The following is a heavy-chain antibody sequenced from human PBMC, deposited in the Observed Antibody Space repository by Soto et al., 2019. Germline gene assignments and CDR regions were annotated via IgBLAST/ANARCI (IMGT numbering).Heavy chain of an antibody. CDR2: ISYDGSNK. V-gene: IGHV3-30-3*01. CDR1: GFTFSSYA. Sequence: QVQLVESGGGVVQPGRSLRLSCAASGFTFSSYAMHWVRQAPGKGLEWVAVISYDGSNKYYADSVKGRFTISRDNSKNTLYLQMNSLRAEDTAVYYCARDPHYHYDSSGYIDYWGQGTLVTVSS. J-gene: IGHJ4*02. D-gene: IGHD3-22*01. CDR3: ARDPHYHYDSSGYIDY.